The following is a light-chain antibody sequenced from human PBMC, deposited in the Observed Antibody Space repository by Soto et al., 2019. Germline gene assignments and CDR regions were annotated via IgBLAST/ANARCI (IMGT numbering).Light chain of an antibody. J-gene: IGKJ1*01. CDR1: QSIDTY. Sequence: DIQMTQSPSSLSASVGDRVTVTCRASQSIDTYLNWYQQRPGQAPKLLIYVASTLQGWFPSRFSGSGSGTHFTFTISSLQPEDFATYYCQQNQDIPPTFGQGTRVERK. V-gene: IGKV1-39*01. CDR3: QQNQDIPPT. CDR2: VAS.